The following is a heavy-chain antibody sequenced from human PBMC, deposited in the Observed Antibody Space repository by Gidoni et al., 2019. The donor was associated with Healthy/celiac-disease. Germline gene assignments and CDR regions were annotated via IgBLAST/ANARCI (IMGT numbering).Heavy chain of an antibody. V-gene: IGHV3-11*01. CDR3: ARDLGLHGGYYYDSSGLDY. J-gene: IGHJ4*02. Sequence: EWVSYISSSGSTIYYADSVKGRFTISRDNAKNSLYLQMNSLRAEDPAVYYCARDLGLHGGYYYDSSGLDYWGQGTLVTVSS. D-gene: IGHD3-22*01. CDR2: ISSSGSTI.